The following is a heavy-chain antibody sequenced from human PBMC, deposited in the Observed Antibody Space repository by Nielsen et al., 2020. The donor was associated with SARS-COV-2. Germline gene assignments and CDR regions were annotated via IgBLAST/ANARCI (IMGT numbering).Heavy chain of an antibody. CDR2: INWNGGST. Sequence: GESLKISCAASGFTFDDYGMSWVRQAPGKGLEWVSGINWNGGSTGYADSVKGRFTISRDNAKNSLYLQMNSLRAEDTALYHCARRLGATLGDYYYGMDVWGQGTTVTVSS. CDR1: GFTFDDYG. CDR3: ARRLGATLGDYYYGMDV. V-gene: IGHV3-20*01. D-gene: IGHD1-26*01. J-gene: IGHJ6*02.